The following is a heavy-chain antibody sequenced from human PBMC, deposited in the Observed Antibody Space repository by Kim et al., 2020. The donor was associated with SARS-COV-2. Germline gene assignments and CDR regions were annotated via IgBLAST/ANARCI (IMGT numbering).Heavy chain of an antibody. D-gene: IGHD3-22*01. CDR1: GFTFSRRA. Sequence: GGSLRLSCAASGFTFSRRAMSWVRQVPGKGLEWIASVNNNNNPYYADSVKGRFTVSRAITKDTLYLQMNRLRADDTALYYCAKDHPSSGCPTFDSWGQGT. CDR3: AKDHPSSGCPTFDS. V-gene: IGHV3-23*05. J-gene: IGHJ4*02. CDR2: VNNNNNP.